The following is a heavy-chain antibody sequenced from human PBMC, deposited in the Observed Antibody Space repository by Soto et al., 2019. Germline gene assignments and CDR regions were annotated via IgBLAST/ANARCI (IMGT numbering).Heavy chain of an antibody. CDR1: GFTFSSYG. V-gene: IGHV3-30*18. CDR3: AKGRKPLVVVAASGY. CDR2: MSYDGSNK. Sequence: QVQLVESGGGVVQPGRSLRLSCAASGFTFSSYGMHWVRQAPGKGLEWVAVMSYDGSNKYYADSVKGRFTISRDNSKNKLYLQRNSLRAEDTAVYYCAKGRKPLVVVAASGYWGQGTLVTVSS. J-gene: IGHJ4*02. D-gene: IGHD2-15*01.